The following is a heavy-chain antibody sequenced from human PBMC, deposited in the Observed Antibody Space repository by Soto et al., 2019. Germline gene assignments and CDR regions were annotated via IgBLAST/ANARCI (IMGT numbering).Heavy chain of an antibody. CDR3: ASVVTAIPCAFDI. J-gene: IGHJ3*02. Sequence: SETLSLTCTVSGGSISSYYWSWIRQPPGKGLEWVGYIYYSGSTNYNPSLKSRVTISVDTSKNQFSLKLSSVTAADTAVYYCASVVTAIPCAFDIWGQGTMVTVSS. CDR2: IYYSGST. D-gene: IGHD2-21*02. CDR1: GGSISSYY. V-gene: IGHV4-59*01.